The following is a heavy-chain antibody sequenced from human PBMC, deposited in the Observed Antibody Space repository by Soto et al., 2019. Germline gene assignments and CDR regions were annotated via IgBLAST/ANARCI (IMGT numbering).Heavy chain of an antibody. V-gene: IGHV4-59*01. J-gene: IGHJ5*02. CDR3: AGGVGGDYWLGWFDP. CDR1: GGSISSYY. Sequence: QVQLQESGPGLVKPSETLSLTCTVSGGSISSYYWSWIRQPPGKGLEWIGYIYYSGSTNYNPSLKSRVTISVDTSKNQFSLKLSSVTAADTAVYYCAGGVGGDYWLGWFDPWGQGTLVTVSS. CDR2: IYYSGST. D-gene: IGHD4-17*01.